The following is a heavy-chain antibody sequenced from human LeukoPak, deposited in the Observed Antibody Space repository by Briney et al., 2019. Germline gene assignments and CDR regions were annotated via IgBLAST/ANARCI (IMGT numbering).Heavy chain of an antibody. CDR3: ARVSRIVVVVAATPGWFDP. D-gene: IGHD2-15*01. CDR1: GYSISSGYY. CDR2: IYHSRST. Sequence: SETLSLTCTVSGYSISSGYYWGWIRQPPGKGLEWIGSIYHSRSTYYNPSLKSRVTISVDTSKNQFSLKLSSVTAADTAVYYCARVSRIVVVVAATPGWFDPWGQGTLVTVSS. V-gene: IGHV4-38-2*02. J-gene: IGHJ5*02.